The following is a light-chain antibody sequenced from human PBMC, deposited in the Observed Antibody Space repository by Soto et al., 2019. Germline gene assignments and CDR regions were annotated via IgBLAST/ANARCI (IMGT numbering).Light chain of an antibody. CDR3: QRYGSSTT. CDR1: QTVTNNY. CDR2: GAS. V-gene: IGKV3-20*01. J-gene: IGKJ1*01. Sequence: IVLTPSPGTLSLSPVDRATLSCRASQTVTNNYLAWYQQRPGQAPRLLIYGASSRATGIPDRFSGSGSGTYFTLTISRLEPEDFAVYYCQRYGSSTTFGQGTKVDIK.